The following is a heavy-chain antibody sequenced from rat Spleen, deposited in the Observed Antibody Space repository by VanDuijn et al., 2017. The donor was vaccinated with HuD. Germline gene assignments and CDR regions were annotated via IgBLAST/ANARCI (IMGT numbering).Heavy chain of an antibody. J-gene: IGHJ2*01. CDR3: ARWGNSGYVFDY. Sequence: EVQLQESGPGLVKPSQSLSLTCSVTFYSIISSYRWNWIRKFPGNKLEWMGYINSAGSTNYNPSLKSRISITRDTSKNQFFLQVNSVTTEDTATYYGARWGNSGYVFDYWGQGVMVTVSS. CDR2: INSAGST. D-gene: IGHD4-3*01. V-gene: IGHV3-3*01. CDR1: FYSIISSYR.